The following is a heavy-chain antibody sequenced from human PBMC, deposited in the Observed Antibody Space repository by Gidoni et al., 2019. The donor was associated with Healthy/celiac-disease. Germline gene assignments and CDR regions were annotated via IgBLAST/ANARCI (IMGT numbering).Heavy chain of an antibody. CDR3: ARDKAPGYSGYDFPWFDP. V-gene: IGHV3-48*01. Sequence: EVQLVESGGGLVQPGGSLRLSCAASGFTFSSYSMNWVRQAPGKGLEWVSYISSSSSTIYYADSVKGRFTISRDNAKNSLYLQMNSLRAEDTAVYYCARDKAPGYSGYDFPWFDPWGQGTLVTVSS. CDR1: GFTFSSYS. J-gene: IGHJ5*02. D-gene: IGHD5-12*01. CDR2: ISSSSSTI.